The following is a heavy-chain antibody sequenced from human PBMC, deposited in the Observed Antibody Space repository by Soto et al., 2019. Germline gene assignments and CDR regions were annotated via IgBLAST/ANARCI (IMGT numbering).Heavy chain of an antibody. CDR2: ISYDGSNK. D-gene: IGHD6-13*01. CDR3: ARWGAPCANPDSSSWDENYFDY. CDR1: GFTFSSYA. Sequence: QVQLVESGGGVVQPGRSLRLSCAASGFTFSSYAMHWVRQAPGKGLEWVAVISYDGSNKYYADSVKGRFTISRDNSKNTLYLQMNSLRAEDTAVYYCARWGAPCANPDSSSWDENYFDYWGQGTLVTVSS. V-gene: IGHV3-30-3*01. J-gene: IGHJ4*02.